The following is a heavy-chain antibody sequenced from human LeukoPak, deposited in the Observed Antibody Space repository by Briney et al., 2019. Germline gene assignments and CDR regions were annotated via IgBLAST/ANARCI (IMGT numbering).Heavy chain of an antibody. V-gene: IGHV4-34*01. Sequence: PSETLSLTRAVYGGSFSGYYWGWIRQPPGKGLEWIGEINHSGSTNYNPSLKSRVTISVDTSKNQFSLKLSSVTAADTAVYYCARHITIFAYFDYWGQGTLVTVSS. J-gene: IGHJ4*02. D-gene: IGHD3-3*01. CDR3: ARHITIFAYFDY. CDR2: INHSGST. CDR1: GGSFSGYY.